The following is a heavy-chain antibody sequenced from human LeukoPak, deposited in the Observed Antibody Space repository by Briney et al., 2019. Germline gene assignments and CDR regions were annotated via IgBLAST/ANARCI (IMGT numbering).Heavy chain of an antibody. J-gene: IGHJ6*02. V-gene: IGHV3-48*04. D-gene: IGHD3-10*01. CDR1: GFTFSNAW. CDR2: ISSSGSTI. Sequence: GGSLRLSCAASGFTFSNAWMNWVRQAPGKGLEWVSYISSSGSTIYYADSVKGRFTISRDNAKNSLYLQMNSLRAEDTAVYYCARGSLWFGEFNPYYYYYYGMDVWGQGTTVTVSS. CDR3: ARGSLWFGEFNPYYYYYYGMDV.